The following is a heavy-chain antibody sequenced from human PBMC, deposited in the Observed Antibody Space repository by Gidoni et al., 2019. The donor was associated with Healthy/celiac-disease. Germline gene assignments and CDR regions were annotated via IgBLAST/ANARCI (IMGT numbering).Heavy chain of an antibody. V-gene: IGHV3-23*01. CDR3: AKVDSSGYYLDY. CDR2: ISGSGGST. CDR1: GFTFSSYA. D-gene: IGHD3-22*01. Sequence: EVQLLDSGGGLVQPGGSLRPSCAASGFTFSSYAMSWVRQAPGKGLEWVSAISGSGGSTYYADSVKGRFTISRDNSKNTLYLQMNSLRAEDTAVYYCAKVDSSGYYLDYWGQGTLVTVSS. J-gene: IGHJ4*02.